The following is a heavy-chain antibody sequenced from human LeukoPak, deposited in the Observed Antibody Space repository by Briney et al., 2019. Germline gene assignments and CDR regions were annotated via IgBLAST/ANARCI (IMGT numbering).Heavy chain of an antibody. D-gene: IGHD3-22*01. V-gene: IGHV4-31*03. CDR1: GGSISSGDYY. CDR3: ARCLYYYDSSGYYSPPSFDY. J-gene: IGHJ4*02. Sequence: PSQTLSLTCTVSGGSISSGDYYWSWIRQHPGKGLEWIGYIYYSGSTYYNPSLKSRVTISVDTSKNQFSLKLSSVTAADTAVYYCARCLYYYDSSGYYSPPSFDYWGQGTLVTVSS. CDR2: IYYSGST.